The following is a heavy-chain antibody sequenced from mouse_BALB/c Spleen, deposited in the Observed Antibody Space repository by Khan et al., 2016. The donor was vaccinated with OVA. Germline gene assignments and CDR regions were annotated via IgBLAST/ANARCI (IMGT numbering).Heavy chain of an antibody. CDR3: ARLEDI. CDR1: GFSLTSYG. V-gene: IGHV2-9*02. D-gene: IGHD1-3*01. CDR2: IWAGGST. Sequence: QVQLQQSGPGLVAPSQSLSITCTVSGFSLTSYGVHWVRQSPGKGLERLGVIWAGGSTNYNSALMSKLSISKDNTKCQVFLNMNSLQTTDTAMYSCARLEDIWGQGTTLTVSS. J-gene: IGHJ2*01.